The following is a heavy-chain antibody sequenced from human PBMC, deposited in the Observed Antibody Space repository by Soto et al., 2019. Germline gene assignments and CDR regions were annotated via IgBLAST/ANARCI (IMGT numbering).Heavy chain of an antibody. CDR3: ARGSSAITGTRYYYGLDV. D-gene: IGHD1-20*01. CDR1: GFTFSDHY. V-gene: IGHV3-72*01. J-gene: IGHJ6*02. Sequence: EVQLVESGGGLVQPGGSLRLSCAASGFTFSDHYMDWVRQAPGKGLEWVGRIRNKVNSYTTEYAASVKGRFTISRDDSKNSLYLQMNSLNSEDTAAYYCARGSSAITGTRYYYGLDVWGQGTTVTVAS. CDR2: IRNKVNSYTT.